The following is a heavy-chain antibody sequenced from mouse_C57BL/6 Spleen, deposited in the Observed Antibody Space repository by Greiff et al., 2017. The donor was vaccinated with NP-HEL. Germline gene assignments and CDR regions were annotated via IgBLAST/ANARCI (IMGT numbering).Heavy chain of an antibody. CDR2: IWSGGST. V-gene: IGHV2-2*01. Sequence: QVQLKQSGPGLVQPSQSLSITCTVSGFSLTSYGVHWVRQSPGKGLEWLGVIWSGGSTDYNAAFISRLSISKDNSKSQVFFKMNSLQADDTARYYCARKGDNKGRYYAMDYWGQGTSVTVSS. CDR3: ARKGDNKGRYYAMDY. J-gene: IGHJ4*01. CDR1: GFSLTSYG. D-gene: IGHD3-3*01.